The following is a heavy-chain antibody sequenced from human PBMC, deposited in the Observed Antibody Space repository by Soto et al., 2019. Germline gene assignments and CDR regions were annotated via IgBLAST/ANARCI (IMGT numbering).Heavy chain of an antibody. CDR2: IYHSGST. CDR1: GGSISSGGYS. J-gene: IGHJ4*02. V-gene: IGHV4-30-2*01. Sequence: SETLSLTCGVSGGSISSGGYSWSWIRQPPGKGLEWIGYIYHSGSTYYNPSLKSRVTISVDRSKNQFSLKLSSVTAADTAVYYGAREKGGGGVDYWGQGTLVTVSS. D-gene: IGHD3-16*01. CDR3: AREKGGGGVDY.